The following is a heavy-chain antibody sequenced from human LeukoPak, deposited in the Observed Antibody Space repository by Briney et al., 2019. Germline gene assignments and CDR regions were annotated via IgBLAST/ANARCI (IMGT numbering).Heavy chain of an antibody. CDR2: ISSNGGST. V-gene: IGHV3-64*01. CDR3: ARAALPSSSWSHYYYYGMDV. Sequence: GGSLRLSCAASGFTFSSYAMHWVRQAPGKGLEYVSAISSNGGSTYYANSVKGGFTISRDNSKNTLYLQMGSLRAEDMAVYYCARAALPSSSWSHYYYYGMDVWGQGTTVTVSS. CDR1: GFTFSSYA. D-gene: IGHD6-13*01. J-gene: IGHJ6*02.